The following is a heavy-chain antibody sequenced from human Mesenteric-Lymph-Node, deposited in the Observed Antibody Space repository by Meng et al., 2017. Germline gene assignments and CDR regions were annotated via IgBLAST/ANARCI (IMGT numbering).Heavy chain of an antibody. CDR2: ISGSGGST. V-gene: IGHV3-23*01. Sequence: GGSLRLSCAASGFTFSSYEMSWVRQAPGKGLEWVSAISGSGGSTYYADSVKGRFTISRDNSKNTLYLQMNSLRAEDTAVYYCAKVWGWSSSWYDKNWYFDLWGRGTLVTVSS. CDR3: AKVWGWSSSWYDKNWYFDL. D-gene: IGHD6-13*01. CDR1: GFTFSSYE. J-gene: IGHJ2*01.